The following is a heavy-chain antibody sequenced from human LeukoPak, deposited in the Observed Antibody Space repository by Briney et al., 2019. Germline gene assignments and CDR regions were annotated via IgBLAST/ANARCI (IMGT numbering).Heavy chain of an antibody. Sequence: GSLRLSCAASGFTVSSNYMSWVRQAPGKGLEWIGYIYYSGSTNYNPPLKSRVTISVDTSKNQFSLKLSSVTAADTAVYYCARAGWGIAAVGTYYYYYMDVWGKGTTVTISS. CDR3: ARAGWGIAAVGTYYYYYMDV. J-gene: IGHJ6*03. CDR1: GFTVSSNY. V-gene: IGHV4-59*02. D-gene: IGHD6-13*01. CDR2: IYYSGST.